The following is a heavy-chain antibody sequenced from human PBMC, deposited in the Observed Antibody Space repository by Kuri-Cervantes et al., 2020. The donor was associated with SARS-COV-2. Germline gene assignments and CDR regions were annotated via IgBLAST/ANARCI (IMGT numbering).Heavy chain of an antibody. V-gene: IGHV4-59*01. J-gene: IGHJ4*02. CDR1: GASISRYY. CDR3: ARGTIGFGDDYFDY. Sequence: SETLSLTCTVSGASISRYYWSWIRQPPGKGPEWIGYIYYTGSTNSNPSLKSRVTISMDTSKSQFSLKVSSVTAADTAVYYCARGTIGFGDDYFDYWSQGTLVTVSS. CDR2: IYYTGST. D-gene: IGHD4-17*01.